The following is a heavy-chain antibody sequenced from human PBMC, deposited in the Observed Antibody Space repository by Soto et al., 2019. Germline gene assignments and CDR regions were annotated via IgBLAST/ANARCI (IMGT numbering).Heavy chain of an antibody. D-gene: IGHD5-12*01. J-gene: IGHJ4*02. CDR1: GAAISSGRSY. CDR2: MFYSGST. Sequence: SETLSLTCTVSGAAISSGRSYWSWIRQHPGKGLEWIGYMFYSGSTYYHPSLKSRVNISADTSKNQFSLRLTSVTPADTAVYYCARDNGYGHFDSWGQGTLVTVSS. CDR3: ARDNGYGHFDS. V-gene: IGHV4-31*03.